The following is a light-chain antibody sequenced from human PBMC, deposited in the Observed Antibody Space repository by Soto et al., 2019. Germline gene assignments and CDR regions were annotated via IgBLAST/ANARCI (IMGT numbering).Light chain of an antibody. CDR2: AAS. CDR1: QSISKY. CDR3: QQYSGSPRT. J-gene: IGKJ2*01. V-gene: IGKV3-20*01. Sequence: EIVLTQSPGTLSLSPGERATLSCRASQSISKYLAWYQQRPGQSPRLLIYAASSRATGVPDRFSGGGSATYFTLTVSRLEPEDFAVYYCQQYSGSPRTFGQGTKLEIK.